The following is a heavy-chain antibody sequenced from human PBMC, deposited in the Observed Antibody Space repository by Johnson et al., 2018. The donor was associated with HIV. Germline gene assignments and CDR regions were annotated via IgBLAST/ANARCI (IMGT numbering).Heavy chain of an antibody. CDR1: GFTFSSYA. V-gene: IGHV3-30-3*01. CDR2: ISYDGSNK. J-gene: IGHJ3*02. Sequence: QVQLVESGGGVVQPGRSLRLSCAASGFTFSSYAMHWVRQAPGKGLEWVAVISYDGSNKYYADSVKGRFTISRDNYKNTLYLQMNSLRAEDTAVYYCARDEPYNLNAFDIWGQGTMVTVSS. CDR3: ARDEPYNLNAFDI. D-gene: IGHD5-24*01.